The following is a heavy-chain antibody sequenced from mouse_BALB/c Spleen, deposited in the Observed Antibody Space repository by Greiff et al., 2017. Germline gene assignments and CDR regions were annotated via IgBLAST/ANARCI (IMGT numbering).Heavy chain of an antibody. CDR1: GFTFSSFG. V-gene: IGHV5-17*02. Sequence: EVKVEESGGGLVQPGGSRKLSCAASGFTFSSFGMHWVRQAPEKGLEWVAYISSGSSTIYYADTVKGRFTISRDNPKNTLFLQMTSLRSEDTAMYYCAREGSSYNYAMDYWGQGTSVTVSS. D-gene: IGHD1-1*01. J-gene: IGHJ4*01. CDR2: ISSGSSTI. CDR3: AREGSSYNYAMDY.